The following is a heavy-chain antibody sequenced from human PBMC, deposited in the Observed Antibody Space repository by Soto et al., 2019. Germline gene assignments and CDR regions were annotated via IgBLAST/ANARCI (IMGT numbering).Heavy chain of an antibody. V-gene: IGHV4-34*01. CDR3: ARLDDTYYYGDV. Sequence: PSETLSLTCAVYGGSFSGYYWSWIRQPPGKGLEWIGEINHSGSTNYNPSLNSRVTISVDTSKNQFSLKLSSVTAADTAVYYCARLDDTYYYGDVWGKGTTVTVSS. CDR2: INHSGST. D-gene: IGHD3-22*01. J-gene: IGHJ6*03. CDR1: GGSFSGYY.